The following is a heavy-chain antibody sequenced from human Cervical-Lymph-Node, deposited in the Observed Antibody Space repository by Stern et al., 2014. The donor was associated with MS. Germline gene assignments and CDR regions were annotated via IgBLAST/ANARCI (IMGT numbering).Heavy chain of an antibody. V-gene: IGHV5-51*01. J-gene: IGHJ4*02. CDR2: IFPGGSDI. CDR3: ARQRYFDY. Sequence: EVQLVQSGPEVKRPGESLKISCQASGYTFTSYWIGWVRQMPGKGLEWIAIIFPGGSDIRYSPSFQGQFPISADKSSSTANLQWNNLKASDTAIYYCARQRYFDYWGQGTLVTVSS. CDR1: GYTFTSYW.